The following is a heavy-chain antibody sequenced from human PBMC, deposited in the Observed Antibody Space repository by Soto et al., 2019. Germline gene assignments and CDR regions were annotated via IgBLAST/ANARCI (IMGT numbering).Heavy chain of an antibody. CDR1: GGTFRNYP. Sequence: QVQLVQSGTEVKKPGSSVKVSCKASGGTFRNYPINWVRQAPGQGLEWMGSIFPLTDIPDYAQNFQARLTITADKFTSTAYRELSSLTSDDTAMYFCARGPLVVVNYFESWGQGTLVTVSS. CDR2: IFPLTDIP. V-gene: IGHV1-69*02. J-gene: IGHJ4*02. CDR3: ARGPLVVVNYFES.